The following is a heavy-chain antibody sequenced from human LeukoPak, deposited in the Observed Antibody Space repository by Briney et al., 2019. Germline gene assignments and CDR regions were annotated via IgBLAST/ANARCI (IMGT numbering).Heavy chain of an antibody. CDR2: INPNSGGT. J-gene: IGHJ6*03. CDR3: ARGLRQQWLGYYYYYYMDV. D-gene: IGHD6-19*01. Sequence: ASVKVSCKASGYTFTGYYIHWVRQAPGQGLEWMGWINPNSGGTNYAQNFQGRVTMTRDTSISTAYMELSSLRSEDTAVYYCARGLRQQWLGYYYYYYMDVWGKGTTVTVSS. V-gene: IGHV1-2*02. CDR1: GYTFTGYY.